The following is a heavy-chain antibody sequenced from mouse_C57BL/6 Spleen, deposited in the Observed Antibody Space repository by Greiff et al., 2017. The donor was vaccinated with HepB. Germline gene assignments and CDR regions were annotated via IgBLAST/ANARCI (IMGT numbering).Heavy chain of an antibody. CDR2: ISDGGSYT. Sequence: EVQLVESGGGLVKPGGSLKLSCAASGFTFSSYAMSWVRQTPEKRLEWVATISDGGSYTYYPDNVKGRFTISRDNAKNNLYLQMSHLKSEDTAMYYCAIADDYFDYWGQGTTLTVSS. J-gene: IGHJ2*01. CDR3: AIADDYFDY. CDR1: GFTFSSYA. V-gene: IGHV5-4*01.